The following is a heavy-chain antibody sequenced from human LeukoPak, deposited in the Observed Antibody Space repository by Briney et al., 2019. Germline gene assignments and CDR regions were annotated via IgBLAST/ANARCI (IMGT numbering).Heavy chain of an antibody. D-gene: IGHD5-18*01. Sequence: SETLSLTCAVYGGSFSGYYWSWIRQPPGKGLEWIGEINHSGSIKYNPSLKSRVSILVDTSKNQFSLKLSSVTAADTAVYYCASGRYSYANEFWGQGTLVTVSS. V-gene: IGHV4-34*01. J-gene: IGHJ4*02. CDR2: INHSGSI. CDR1: GGSFSGYY. CDR3: ASGRYSYANEF.